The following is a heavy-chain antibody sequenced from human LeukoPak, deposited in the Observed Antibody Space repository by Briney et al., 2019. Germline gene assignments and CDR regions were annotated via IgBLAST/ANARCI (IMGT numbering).Heavy chain of an antibody. CDR1: GYTFTSYG. Sequence: ASVKVSCKASGYTFTSYGISWVRQAPGQGLEWMGWISAYNGNTNYAQKLQGRVTMTTDTSTSTAYMELRSLRSDDTAVCYCARLMIDWGHSDYWGQGTLVTVSS. J-gene: IGHJ4*02. CDR3: ARLMIDWGHSDY. D-gene: IGHD3-22*01. V-gene: IGHV1-18*01. CDR2: ISAYNGNT.